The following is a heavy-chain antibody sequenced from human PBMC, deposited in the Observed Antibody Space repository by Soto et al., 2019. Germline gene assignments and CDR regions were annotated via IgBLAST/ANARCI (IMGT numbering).Heavy chain of an antibody. CDR2: ISGYNSNK. CDR3: AIAMGVSDKGGLRDY. D-gene: IGHD3-10*01. Sequence: QVQLVQSGAEVKKPWASVKVSCRAAGYPFTNYGVSWVRQAPGHGLEWMGWISGYNSNKKYAHKVQGRVTMTIDSSTSTAQVELRIIRSDDNAVYSCAIAMGVSDKGGLRDYRGRGTRVSVFS. V-gene: IGHV1-18*01. CDR1: GYPFTNYG. J-gene: IGHJ4*02.